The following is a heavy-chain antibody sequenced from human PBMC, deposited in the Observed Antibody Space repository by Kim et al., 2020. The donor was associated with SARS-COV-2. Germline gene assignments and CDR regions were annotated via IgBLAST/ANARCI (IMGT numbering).Heavy chain of an antibody. CDR2: ISSSGSTL. CDR1: GFTFSSYE. Sequence: GGSLRLSCAASGFTFSSYEMNWVRQAPGKGLEWVAYISSSGSTLDYADSVKGRFTISRDKAKNTLYLQMNSLRAEDTAVYYCARDIAEQWLWEGMDVWGQGTTVTVSS. CDR3: ARDIAEQWLWEGMDV. J-gene: IGHJ6*02. V-gene: IGHV3-48*03. D-gene: IGHD6-19*01.